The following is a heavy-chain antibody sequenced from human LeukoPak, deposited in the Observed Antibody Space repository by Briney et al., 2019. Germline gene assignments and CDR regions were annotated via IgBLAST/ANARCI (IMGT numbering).Heavy chain of an antibody. Sequence: TGGSLRLSCXASGFTFSNYWMHWVRHAPGKGLVWVSRIKPDGSGTNYVDSVKGRFTISRDNAKSTLYLQMNSLGAEDTAVYYCAKDAVYGSGSVDYWGQGALVTVSS. CDR3: AKDAVYGSGSVDY. J-gene: IGHJ4*02. CDR1: GFTFSNYW. D-gene: IGHD3-10*01. CDR2: IKPDGSGT. V-gene: IGHV3-74*01.